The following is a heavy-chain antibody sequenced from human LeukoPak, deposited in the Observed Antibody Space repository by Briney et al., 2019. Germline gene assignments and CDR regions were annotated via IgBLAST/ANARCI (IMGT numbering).Heavy chain of an antibody. V-gene: IGHV1-68*02. CDR2: ITLYNGNT. Sequence: GASVKVSCKASGYTFTYCSLHWLQQAPGQGLERMRWITLYNGNTNYAKKFQSRVTITRDMSLRTAYIELSSLRSEDSAVYYCARDTGYSGYEQVYNWFDPWGQGTLVTVSS. D-gene: IGHD5-12*01. CDR1: GYTFTYCS. J-gene: IGHJ5*02. CDR3: ARDTGYSGYEQVYNWFDP.